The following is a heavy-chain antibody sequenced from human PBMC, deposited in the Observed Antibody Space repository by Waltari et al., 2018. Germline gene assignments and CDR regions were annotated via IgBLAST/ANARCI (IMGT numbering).Heavy chain of an antibody. CDR2: IYHSGTT. D-gene: IGHD1-7*01. Sequence: QVQLQESGPRLVKPSETLSLTCAVSGYSISGGFFWGWIRQPPGKGLEWIGSIYHSGTTYYNPSLRSRVTISMDTSMNQFSLKLSSVTAADTAVYYCARENWIYDYWGQGTLVTVSS. V-gene: IGHV4-38-2*02. CDR1: GYSISGGFF. J-gene: IGHJ4*02. CDR3: ARENWIYDY.